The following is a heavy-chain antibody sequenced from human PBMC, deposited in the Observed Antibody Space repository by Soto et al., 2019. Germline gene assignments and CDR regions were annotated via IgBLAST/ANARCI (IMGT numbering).Heavy chain of an antibody. CDR2: TYYRSKWYN. J-gene: IGHJ5*02. CDR1: GDSVSSNSAA. Sequence: SQTLSLTCAISGDSVSSNSAAWNWIRQSPSRGLEWLGRTYYRSKWYNDYAVSVKSRITINPDTSKNQFSLQLDSVTPEDTAVYYCARGGGQQLAFWFDPWGQGTLVTVSS. CDR3: ARGGGQQLAFWFDP. D-gene: IGHD6-13*01. V-gene: IGHV6-1*01.